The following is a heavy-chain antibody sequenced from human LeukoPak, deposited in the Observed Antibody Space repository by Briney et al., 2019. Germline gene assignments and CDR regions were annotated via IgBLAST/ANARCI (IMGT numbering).Heavy chain of an antibody. J-gene: IGHJ4*02. CDR3: ARDRGGSYYYDSSGYSPLDY. Sequence: GASAKFSCKASGYTFTSYGISWVRQAPGQGLEWMGWISAYNGNTNYAQKLQGRVTMTTDASTSTAYMELRSLRSDDTAVYYCARDRGGSYYYDSSGYSPLDYWGQGTLVTVSS. D-gene: IGHD3-22*01. CDR1: GYTFTSYG. V-gene: IGHV1-18*01. CDR2: ISAYNGNT.